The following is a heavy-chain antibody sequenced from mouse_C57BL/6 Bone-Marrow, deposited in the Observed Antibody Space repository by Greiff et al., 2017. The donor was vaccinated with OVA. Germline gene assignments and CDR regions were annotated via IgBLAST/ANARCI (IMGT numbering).Heavy chain of an antibody. CDR2: IYYSGTI. J-gene: IGHJ4*01. Sequence: EVQLQESGPGLVKPSQTVFLTCTVTGISITTGNYRWSWIRQFPGNKLEWIGYIYYSGTITYNPSLTSRTTITRDTPKNQFFLEMNSLTAEDTATYYCARDRRLGRRYYAMDYWGQGTSVTVSS. CDR3: ARDRRLGRRYYAMDY. D-gene: IGHD4-1*01. V-gene: IGHV3-5*01. CDR1: GISITTGNYR.